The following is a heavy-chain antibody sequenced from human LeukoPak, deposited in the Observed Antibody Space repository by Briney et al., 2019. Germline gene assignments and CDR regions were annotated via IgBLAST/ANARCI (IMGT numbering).Heavy chain of an antibody. CDR3: ARAPLSGYYYMDV. V-gene: IGHV4-61*02. D-gene: IGHD2/OR15-2a*01. CDR2: IYTSGST. Sequence: SETLSLTCTVSGGSISSGSYYWNWIRQPAGKGLEWIGRIYTSGSTNYNPSLRGRVTISVDRSKNQFSLKLSSVTAADTAVYYCARAPLSGYYYMDVWGKGTTVTVSS. CDR1: GGSISSGSYY. J-gene: IGHJ6*03.